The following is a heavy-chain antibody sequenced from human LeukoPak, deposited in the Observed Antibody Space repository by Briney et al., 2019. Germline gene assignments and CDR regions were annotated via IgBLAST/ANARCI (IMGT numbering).Heavy chain of an antibody. J-gene: IGHJ5*02. V-gene: IGHV3-33*01. CDR2: IWYDGSNK. Sequence: GGSLRLSCTASGFTFGDYAMSWVRQAPGKGLEWVAVIWYDGSNKYYADSVKGRFTISRDNSKNTLYLQMNSLRAEDTAVYYCARDPYSRTANWFDPWGQGTLVTVSS. D-gene: IGHD6-13*01. CDR3: ARDPYSRTANWFDP. CDR1: GFTFGDYA.